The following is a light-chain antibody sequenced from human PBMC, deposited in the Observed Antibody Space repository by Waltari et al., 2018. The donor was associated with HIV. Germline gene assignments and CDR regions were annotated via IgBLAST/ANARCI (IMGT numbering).Light chain of an antibody. Sequence: DIVLTQSPDSLAVSLGARDTIISKSSQSVLYSSNNKNYLAWYQQKPGQPPKLLIYWASTRESGVPDRFSGSGSGTDFTLTISSLQAEDVAVYYCQQYYSSPTFGQGTKVEI. CDR1: QSVLYSSNNKNY. V-gene: IGKV4-1*01. CDR2: WAS. CDR3: QQYYSSPT. J-gene: IGKJ1*01.